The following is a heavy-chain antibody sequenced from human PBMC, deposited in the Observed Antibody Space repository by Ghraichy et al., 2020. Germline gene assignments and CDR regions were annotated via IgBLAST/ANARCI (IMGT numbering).Heavy chain of an antibody. Sequence: ASVKVSCKASGATFSTSVIPGVLLSTGQRLEWMGWMNPNSGNTGYAQKFQGRVTMTRNTSISTAYMELSSLRSEDTAVYYCATSPAYDSSGYSPLDYWGQGFVFNGSS. CDR2: MNPNSGNT. CDR3: ATSPAYDSSGYSPLDY. J-gene: IGHJ4*02. CDR1: GATFSTSV. D-gene: IGHD3-22*01. V-gene: IGHV1-8*01.